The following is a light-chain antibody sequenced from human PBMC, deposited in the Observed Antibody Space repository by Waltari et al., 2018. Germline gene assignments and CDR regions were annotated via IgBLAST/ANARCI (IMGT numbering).Light chain of an antibody. CDR3: QQSYSTPVLT. Sequence: DIQMTQSPSSLSASVGDRVTITCRARQSISSYLNLYQQKPGKAPKLLIYAASSLQSGVPSRFSGSGSGTDFTLTISSLQPEDFATYYCQQSYSTPVLTFGQGTKLEIK. CDR1: QSISSY. V-gene: IGKV1-39*01. CDR2: AAS. J-gene: IGKJ2*01.